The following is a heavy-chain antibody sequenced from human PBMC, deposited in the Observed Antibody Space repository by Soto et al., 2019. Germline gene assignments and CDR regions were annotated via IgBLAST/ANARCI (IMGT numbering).Heavy chain of an antibody. Sequence: PSETLSLTYSFSGYSISRSSHYWGWIRQPPGKGLEWIGSVHISEKTYYNPSLKSRVTVLMDTSKNEFSLRLRSVTAADTAVYYCARHTPAISISDHWGQGTLVTVSS. CDR1: GYSISRSSHY. V-gene: IGHV4-39*01. J-gene: IGHJ4*02. D-gene: IGHD2-15*01. CDR2: VHISEKT. CDR3: ARHTPAISISDH.